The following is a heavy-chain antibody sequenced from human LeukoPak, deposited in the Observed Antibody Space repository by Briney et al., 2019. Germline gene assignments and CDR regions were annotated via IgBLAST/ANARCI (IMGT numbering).Heavy chain of an antibody. Sequence: PSETLSLTCTVSGGSIRSSYYYWGWIRQPPGKGLEWIGSIYDSGSTYYNPSLKSRVTISVDTSKNQFSLKLNSVTAADMAVYYCARRKMAYFDYWGQGTLVTVSS. CDR3: ARRKMAYFDY. CDR1: GGSIRSSYYY. J-gene: IGHJ4*02. CDR2: IYDSGST. D-gene: IGHD5-24*01. V-gene: IGHV4-39*01.